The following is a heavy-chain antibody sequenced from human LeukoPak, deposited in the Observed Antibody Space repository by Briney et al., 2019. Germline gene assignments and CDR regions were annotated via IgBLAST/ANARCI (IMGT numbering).Heavy chain of an antibody. CDR1: GFTFSSYW. D-gene: IGHD6-13*01. Sequence: GGSLRLSCAASGFTFSSYWMSWVRQAPGKGLEWVANIKQDGSEKYYVDSVKGRFTISRDNAKNSLYLQMNSLRAEDTAVYYCARDFYSSSWHDAFDIWGQGTMVTVSS. V-gene: IGHV3-7*01. CDR3: ARDFYSSSWHDAFDI. J-gene: IGHJ3*02. CDR2: IKQDGSEK.